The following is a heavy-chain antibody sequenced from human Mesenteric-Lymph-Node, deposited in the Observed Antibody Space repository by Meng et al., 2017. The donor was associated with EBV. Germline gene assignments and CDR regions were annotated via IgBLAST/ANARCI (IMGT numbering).Heavy chain of an antibody. V-gene: IGHV4-61*01. J-gene: IGHJ4*02. D-gene: IGHD4-17*01. CDR2: IYYSGST. CDR1: GGSVSSGTYY. Sequence: QGQLQEPGQGMVKPWETLSPPCTVSGGSVSSGTYYWSWIRQPPGKGLEWIGYIYYSGSTNYNPSLKSRVTISVDTSKNQFSLKLSSVTAADTAVYYCATGLYGDYALANWGQGTLVTVFS. CDR3: ATGLYGDYALAN.